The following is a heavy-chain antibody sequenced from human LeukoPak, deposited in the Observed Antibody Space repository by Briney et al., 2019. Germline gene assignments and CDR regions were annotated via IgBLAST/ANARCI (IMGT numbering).Heavy chain of an antibody. D-gene: IGHD3-22*01. CDR2: INHSGST. CDR3: ARGDYYDSSGYAGAFDI. V-gene: IGHV4-34*01. Sequence: PSETLSLTCAVYGGSFSGYYWSWIRQPPGKGLEWIGEINHSGSTNYNPSLKSRVTISVDTSKNQFSLKLSSVTAADTAVYYCARGDYYDSSGYAGAFDIWGQGTMVTVSS. J-gene: IGHJ3*02. CDR1: GGSFSGYY.